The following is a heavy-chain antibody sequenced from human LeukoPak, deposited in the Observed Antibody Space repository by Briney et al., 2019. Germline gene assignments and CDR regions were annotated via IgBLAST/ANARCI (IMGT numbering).Heavy chain of an antibody. V-gene: IGHV4-39*07. J-gene: IGHJ3*02. Sequence: PSETLSLTCSVSGGSVSSSSHYWAWIRQPPGKGLQWIASILYSGTTYYNPSLESRVTISIDTSKNQFSLRLTSVTAADTAVYYCARCIAVAGFAFDIWGLGTMVTVSS. CDR1: GGSVSSSSHY. CDR2: ILYSGTT. D-gene: IGHD6-19*01. CDR3: ARCIAVAGFAFDI.